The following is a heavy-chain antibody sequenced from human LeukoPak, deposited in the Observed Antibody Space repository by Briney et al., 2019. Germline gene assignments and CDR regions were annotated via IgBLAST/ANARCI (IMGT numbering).Heavy chain of an antibody. CDR3: ARDAHNYGGNPGLYYYYYMDV. D-gene: IGHD4-23*01. J-gene: IGHJ6*03. CDR1: GFTFSSYS. V-gene: IGHV3-21*01. CDR2: ISSSSYI. Sequence: PGGSLRLSCAASGFTFSSYSMNWVRQAPGKGLEWVSSISSSSYIYYADSVKGRFTISRDNAKNSLYLQMNSLRAEDTAVYYCARDAHNYGGNPGLYYYYYMDVWGKGPRSPSP.